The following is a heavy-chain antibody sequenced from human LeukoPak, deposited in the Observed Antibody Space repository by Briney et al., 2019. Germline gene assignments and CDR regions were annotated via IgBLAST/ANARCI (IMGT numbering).Heavy chain of an antibody. CDR2: IKQDGSEK. CDR1: GFTFSSYS. Sequence: GGSLRLSCAASGFTFSSYSMSWVRQAPGKGLEWVANIKQDGSEKYYVDFVKGRFTISRDNAKNSLYLQMNSLRAEDTAVYYCARGSHYYGSGSYYNGDYWGQGTLVTVSS. J-gene: IGHJ4*02. V-gene: IGHV3-7*01. CDR3: ARGSHYYGSGSYYNGDY. D-gene: IGHD3-10*01.